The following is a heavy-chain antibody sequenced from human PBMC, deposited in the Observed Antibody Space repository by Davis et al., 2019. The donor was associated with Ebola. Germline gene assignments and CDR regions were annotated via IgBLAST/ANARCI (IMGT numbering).Heavy chain of an antibody. D-gene: IGHD4-17*01. CDR1: GFNFRSYG. CDR2: IWYDGSRK. CDR3: ARGNGAVYYYYGMDV. Sequence: GESLKISCAASGFNFRSYGMHWVRQAPDKGLEWVAVIWYDGSRKYYGDSVKGRFTISRDNSNNLLYLQMNSLRAEDTAVYYCARGNGAVYYYYGMDVWGQGTTVTVSS. J-gene: IGHJ6*02. V-gene: IGHV3-33*01.